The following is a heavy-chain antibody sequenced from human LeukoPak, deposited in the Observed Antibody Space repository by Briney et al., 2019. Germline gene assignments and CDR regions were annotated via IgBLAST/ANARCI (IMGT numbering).Heavy chain of an antibody. Sequence: ASVKVSCKASGYTFTGYYMHWVRQAPGQGLEWMGWINPNSGGTNYAQKFQGRVTMTRDTSISTAYMELSRLRSDDTAVYYCARAGLIAVAGTPLNYWGQRTLVTVSS. J-gene: IGHJ4*02. CDR2: INPNSGGT. D-gene: IGHD6-19*01. CDR1: GYTFTGYY. V-gene: IGHV1-2*02. CDR3: ARAGLIAVAGTPLNY.